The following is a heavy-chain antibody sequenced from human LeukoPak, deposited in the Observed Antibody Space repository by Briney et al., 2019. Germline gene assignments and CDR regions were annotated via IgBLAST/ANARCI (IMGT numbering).Heavy chain of an antibody. CDR2: IYTSGSA. V-gene: IGHV4-4*07. CDR1: GGSISSYY. Sequence: PSETLSLTCTVSGGSISSYYWGWIRQPAGKGLEWIGRIYTSGSANYNPSLTSRLTMSVDMSKNQFSLNLSSVTAADTAVYYCATQFEWGFDSWGQGTLVTVPS. CDR3: ATQFEWGFDS. D-gene: IGHD1-26*01. J-gene: IGHJ4*02.